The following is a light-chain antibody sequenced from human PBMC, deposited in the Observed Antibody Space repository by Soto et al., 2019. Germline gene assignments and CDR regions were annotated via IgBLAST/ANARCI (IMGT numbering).Light chain of an antibody. CDR2: DVS. V-gene: IGKV3-11*01. CDR3: QQRTSWPT. CDR1: QSVTSS. Sequence: EIVLTQSPATLSLSPGDRATLSCRASQSVTSSLAWFQQKPGQAPRLLIYDVSRRATAIPARFSGSGSGTDLTLTISSPQHQDFEVSYCQQRTSWPTFGGGTKVDI. J-gene: IGKJ4*01.